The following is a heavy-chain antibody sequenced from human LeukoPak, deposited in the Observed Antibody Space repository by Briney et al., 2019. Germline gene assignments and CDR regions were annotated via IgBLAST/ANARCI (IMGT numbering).Heavy chain of an antibody. CDR1: GFTFSNAW. J-gene: IGHJ5*02. Sequence: PGGSLRLSCAASGFTFSNAWMSWVRQAPGKGLEWVSAISGSGGSTYYADSVKGRFTISRDNAKNTLYLQMNSLRAEDTAVYYCARHIGAPSNWFDPWGQGSLVTVSS. V-gene: IGHV3-23*01. D-gene: IGHD2-21*01. CDR3: ARHIGAPSNWFDP. CDR2: ISGSGGST.